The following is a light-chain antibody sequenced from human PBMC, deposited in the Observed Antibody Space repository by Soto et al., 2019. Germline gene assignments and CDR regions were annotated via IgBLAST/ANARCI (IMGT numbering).Light chain of an antibody. CDR1: QSISNW. V-gene: IGKV1-5*01. CDR2: PAS. J-gene: IGKJ1*01. CDR3: QQYLSYS. Sequence: DIQLTQSPSTLPASVGDRVTITCRASQSISNWLAWYHQTPGTAPKLLIYPASTLESGVPSRFSGSGSGTEFILTSSSQHPDEFATYYCQQYLSYSFGQVTKVDIK.